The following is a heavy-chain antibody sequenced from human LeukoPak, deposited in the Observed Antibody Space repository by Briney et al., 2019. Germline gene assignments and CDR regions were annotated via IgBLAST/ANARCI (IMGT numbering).Heavy chain of an antibody. CDR2: ISSNGGST. V-gene: IGHV3-64*01. CDR3: ARDGGSSRYYYMDV. Sequence: GGSLRLSCAASGFTLSRHAMHWVRQAPGKGLEFVSAISSNGGSTYYANSVKGRFTISRDSYKNTLYLQMGSLRAEDMALYYCARDGGSSRYYYMDVWGKGTTVTVSS. J-gene: IGHJ6*03. CDR1: GFTLSRHA. D-gene: IGHD6-13*01.